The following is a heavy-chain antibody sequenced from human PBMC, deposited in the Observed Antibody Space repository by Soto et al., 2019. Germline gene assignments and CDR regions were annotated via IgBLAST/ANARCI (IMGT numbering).Heavy chain of an antibody. CDR1: CGSISSYY. J-gene: IGHJ4*02. CDR3: ARDYNDFWSGYNHYFDY. V-gene: IGHV4-59*01. CDR2: IYYSGST. Sequence: PSETLSLTCTVSCGSISSYYWSWIRQPPGKGLEWIGYIYYSGSTNYNPSLKSRVTISVDTSKNQFSLKLGSVTAADTAVYYCARDYNDFWSGYNHYFDYWGQGTLVTVSS. D-gene: IGHD3-3*01.